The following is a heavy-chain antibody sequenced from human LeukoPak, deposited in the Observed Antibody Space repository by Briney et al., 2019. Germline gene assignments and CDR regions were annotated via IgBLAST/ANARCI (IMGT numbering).Heavy chain of an antibody. CDR1: GGSFSGYY. Sequence: SETLSLTCAVYGGSFSGYYWSWIRQPPGKGLEWIGEINHSGSTNYNPSLKSRVTISVDTSKNQFSLKLSSVAAADTAVYYCARDAAGLNDFWGGYPRGVFDYWGQGTLVTVSS. CDR2: INHSGST. CDR3: ARDAAGLNDFWGGYPRGVFDY. D-gene: IGHD3-3*01. J-gene: IGHJ4*02. V-gene: IGHV4-34*01.